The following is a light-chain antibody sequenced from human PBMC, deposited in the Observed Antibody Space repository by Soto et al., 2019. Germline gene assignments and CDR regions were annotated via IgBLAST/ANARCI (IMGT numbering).Light chain of an antibody. J-gene: IGKJ1*01. Sequence: DIQMTQSPSTLSASVGDRVTITCRASQSISPWLAWYQQKPGKAPILLIYKASNLESGVPSRFSGSGSGTEFPLTISSLQPDDFAAYYCQHYNSYPWTFGQGTKVEIK. CDR2: KAS. CDR1: QSISPW. CDR3: QHYNSYPWT. V-gene: IGKV1-5*03.